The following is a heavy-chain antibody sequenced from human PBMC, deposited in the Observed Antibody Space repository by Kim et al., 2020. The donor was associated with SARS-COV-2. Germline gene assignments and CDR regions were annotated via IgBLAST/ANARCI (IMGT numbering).Heavy chain of an antibody. J-gene: IGHJ4*02. D-gene: IGHD6-13*01. CDR3: AGGEGSSWIFDY. V-gene: IGHV4-31*02. Sequence: YYNPSLKSRVTIAVDTSKNQFSRKLSSVTAADTAVYYCAGGEGSSWIFDYWGQGTLVTVSS.